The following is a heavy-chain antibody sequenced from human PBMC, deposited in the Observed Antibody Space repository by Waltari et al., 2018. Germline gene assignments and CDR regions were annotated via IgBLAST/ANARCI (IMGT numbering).Heavy chain of an antibody. CDR1: GYTFTGYY. Sequence: QVQLVQSGAEVQKPGASVKVSCKAPGYTFTGYYMHWVRQAPGQGLEWMGWINTNSGDTNSAQKFQGRVTVTGDTSISTAYMELSRLTSDDTAVYYCARGGSSSCDYWGQGTLVTVSP. D-gene: IGHD1-26*01. J-gene: IGHJ4*02. V-gene: IGHV1-2*02. CDR3: ARGGSSSCDY. CDR2: INTNSGDT.